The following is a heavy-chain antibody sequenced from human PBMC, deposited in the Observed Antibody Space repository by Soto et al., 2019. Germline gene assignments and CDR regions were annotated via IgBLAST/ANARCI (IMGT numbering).Heavy chain of an antibody. J-gene: IGHJ5*02. CDR3: ATIGYSSSWYWFDP. V-gene: IGHV1-24*01. CDR2: FDPEDGET. Sequence: ASVKVSCKVSGYTLTELSMHWVRQAPGKGLEWMGGFDPEDGETIYALKFQGRVTMTEDTSTDTAYMELSSLRSEDTAVYYCATIGYSSSWYWFDPWGQGTLVTVSS. CDR1: GYTLTELS. D-gene: IGHD6-13*01.